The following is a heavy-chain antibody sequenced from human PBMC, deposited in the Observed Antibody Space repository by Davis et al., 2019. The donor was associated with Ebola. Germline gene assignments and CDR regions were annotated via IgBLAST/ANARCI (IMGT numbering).Heavy chain of an antibody. Sequence: ASVKVSCKASGYTFTGYYMHWVRQAPGQGLEWMGWINPNSGGTNYAQKFQGWVTMTRDTSISTAYMELSSLRSEDTAVYYCAREIVLVSTQRYYYYYGMDVWGQGTTVTVSS. CDR2: INPNSGGT. V-gene: IGHV1-2*04. D-gene: IGHD2-8*02. CDR1: GYTFTGYY. J-gene: IGHJ6*02. CDR3: AREIVLVSTQRYYYYYGMDV.